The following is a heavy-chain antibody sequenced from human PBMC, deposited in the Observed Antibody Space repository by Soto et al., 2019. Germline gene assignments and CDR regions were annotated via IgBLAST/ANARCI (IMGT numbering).Heavy chain of an antibody. D-gene: IGHD3-10*01. CDR2: ISYDGSNK. Sequence: HPGGSLRLSCAASGFTFSTYGMHWVRQAPGKGLEWVAVISYDGSNKYYADSVKGRFTISRDNSKNTLYLQMNSLRAEDTAVYYWATGAVTRAAVLYIWGQGTMVTVS. V-gene: IGHV3-30*03. J-gene: IGHJ3*02. CDR3: ATGAVTRAAVLYI. CDR1: GFTFSTYG.